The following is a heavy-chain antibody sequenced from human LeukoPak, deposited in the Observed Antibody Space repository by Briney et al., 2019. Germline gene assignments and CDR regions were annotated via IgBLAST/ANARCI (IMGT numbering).Heavy chain of an antibody. D-gene: IGHD3-10*01. J-gene: IGHJ4*02. V-gene: IGHV3-72*01. CDR1: GFIFSDHN. CDR3: ARWRGSLGLWFGELNDY. Sequence: GGSLRLSCAASGFIFSDHNMDWVRQAPGKGLEWVGRTRNKANSYTTQYAASVKGRFTISRDDSKNSLYLQMNSLKTEDTAVYYCARWRGSLGLWFGELNDYWGQGTLVTVSS. CDR2: TRNKANSYTT.